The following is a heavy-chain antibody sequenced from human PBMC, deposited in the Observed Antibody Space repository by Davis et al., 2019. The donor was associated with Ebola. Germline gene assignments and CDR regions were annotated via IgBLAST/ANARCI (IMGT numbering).Heavy chain of an antibody. V-gene: IGHV3-21*01. CDR3: ARARRYCSGGSCYPRDAFDI. D-gene: IGHD2-15*01. CDR1: GFTFSDYS. CDR2: ISSSGTYI. J-gene: IGHJ3*02. Sequence: GESLKISCAASGFTFSDYSVSWVRQAPGKGLEWVSSISSSGTYINYADSVKGRFTISRDNAKNSLFLQMNSLRVEDTAVYYCARARRYCSGGSCYPRDAFDIWGQGTMVTVSS.